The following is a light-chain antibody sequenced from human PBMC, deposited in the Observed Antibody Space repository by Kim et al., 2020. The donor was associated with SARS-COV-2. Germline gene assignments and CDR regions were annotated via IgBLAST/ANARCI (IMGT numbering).Light chain of an antibody. CDR2: AAS. Sequence: ASVEDRVTITCRASQSISSYLNWYQQKPGKAPNLLIYAASSLQSGVPSRFSGSVSGTDFTLTISSLQPEDFATYYCQQSYSTLWTFGQGTKVDIK. CDR1: QSISSY. V-gene: IGKV1-39*01. CDR3: QQSYSTLWT. J-gene: IGKJ1*01.